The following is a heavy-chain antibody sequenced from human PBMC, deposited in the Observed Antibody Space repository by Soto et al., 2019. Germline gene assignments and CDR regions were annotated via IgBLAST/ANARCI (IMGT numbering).Heavy chain of an antibody. CDR2: INAGNGNT. V-gene: IGHV1-3*01. D-gene: IGHD3-9*01. Sequence: QVQLVQSGAEVKKPGASVKVSCKASGYTFTSYAMHWVRQAPGQRLEWMGWINAGNGNTKYSQKFQGRVTITRDTSASTAYMEMSSLRSEDTAVYYCARDFDRTAFDYWGQGTLVTVSS. CDR3: ARDFDRTAFDY. CDR1: GYTFTSYA. J-gene: IGHJ4*02.